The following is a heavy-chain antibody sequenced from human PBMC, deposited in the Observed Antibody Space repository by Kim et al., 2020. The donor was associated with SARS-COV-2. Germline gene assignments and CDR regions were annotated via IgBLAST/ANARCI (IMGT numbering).Heavy chain of an antibody. CDR3: VRVAGSGWFDP. CDR2: T. J-gene: IGHJ5*02. Sequence: TNYSPSLKSRVTISVDTSKNQFSLKWSSVSAADTAVYYCVRVAGSGWFDPWGQGTLVTVSS. V-gene: IGHV4-61*02. D-gene: IGHD6-19*01.